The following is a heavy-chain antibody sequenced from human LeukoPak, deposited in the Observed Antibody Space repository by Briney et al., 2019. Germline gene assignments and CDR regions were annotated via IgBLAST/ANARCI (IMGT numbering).Heavy chain of an antibody. Sequence: SETLSLTCTVSGGSISSGGYYWSWIRQHPGKGLEWIGYIYYSGSTYYNPSLKSRVTISVDTSKNQFSLKLSSVTAADTAVYYCARGGSGLGGFLEWSYHYYYYGMDVWGQGTTVTVSS. CDR2: IYYSGST. D-gene: IGHD3-3*01. V-gene: IGHV4-31*03. J-gene: IGHJ6*02. CDR1: GGSISSGGYY. CDR3: ARGGSGLGGFLEWSYHYYYYGMDV.